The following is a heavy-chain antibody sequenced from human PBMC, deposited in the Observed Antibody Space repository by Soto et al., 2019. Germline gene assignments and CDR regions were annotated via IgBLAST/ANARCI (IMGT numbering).Heavy chain of an antibody. V-gene: IGHV3-30*03. CDR3: ARVPYGGNTGS. CDR2: ISRDGGTK. D-gene: IGHD4-17*01. CDR1: GFTVSTYG. Sequence: QVQLVESGGGVVQPGRSLRLSCAVSGFTVSTYGMHWVRQAPGKGLEWVAVISRDGGTKYYADSVKGRFTISRDNSRNTLYLQMNSLRDEDTAVYYCARVPYGGNTGSWGQGTLVTVSS. J-gene: IGHJ5*02.